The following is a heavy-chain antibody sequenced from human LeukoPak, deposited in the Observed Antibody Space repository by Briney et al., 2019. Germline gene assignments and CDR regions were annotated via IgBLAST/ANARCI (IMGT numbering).Heavy chain of an antibody. V-gene: IGHV1-69*04. CDR3: ARDRRDSSGYYYVGY. CDR2: IIPILGIA. CDR1: GGTFSSYA. D-gene: IGHD3-22*01. J-gene: IGHJ4*02. Sequence: SVKVSCKASGGTFSSYAISWVRQAPGQGLEWMGRIIPILGIANYAQKFQGRVTITADKSTSTACMELSSLRSEDTAVYYCARDRRDSSGYYYVGYWGQGTLVTVSS.